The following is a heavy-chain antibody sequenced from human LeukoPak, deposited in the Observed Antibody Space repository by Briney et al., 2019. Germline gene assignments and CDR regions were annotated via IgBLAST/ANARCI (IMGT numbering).Heavy chain of an antibody. D-gene: IGHD2-2*01. CDR2: TYCSGST. J-gene: IGHJ5*02. CDR1: GGSISSGGYY. V-gene: IGHV4-31*03. Sequence: PSETLSLTCTVSGGSISSGGYYWSWIRQHPGKGLEWIGYTYCSGSTYYNPSLKSRVTISVDTSKNQFSLKLSSVTAADTAVYYCARICSSTSCYLDWFDPWGQGTLVTVSS. CDR3: ARICSSTSCYLDWFDP.